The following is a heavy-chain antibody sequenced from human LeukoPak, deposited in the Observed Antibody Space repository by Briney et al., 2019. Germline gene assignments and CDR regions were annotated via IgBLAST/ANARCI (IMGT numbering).Heavy chain of an antibody. Sequence: SQTLSLTCVISGDSFSSNSATWNWIRQSPSRGLEWLGRTYYRSRWYNDYAVSVKSRISINGDTSKNQFSLQLNSVSPEDTAVYYCARYYYDRSAKSWIWFDPWGQGTLVTVSS. CDR2: TYYRSRWYN. V-gene: IGHV6-1*01. CDR3: ARYYYDRSAKSWIWFDP. D-gene: IGHD3-22*01. CDR1: GDSFSSNSAT. J-gene: IGHJ5*02.